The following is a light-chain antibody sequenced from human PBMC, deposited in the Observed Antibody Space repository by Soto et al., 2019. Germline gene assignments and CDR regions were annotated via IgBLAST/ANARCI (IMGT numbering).Light chain of an antibody. CDR1: GSDVGGYKY. V-gene: IGLV2-14*01. CDR3: SSYASSSPFV. CDR2: DVS. Sequence: QSVLTRPASVSGSPGQSITISCTGTGSDVGGYKYVSWYQQLPGKAPKLMIYDVSYRPSGVSDRFSGSKSGNSASLIISGLQAEDEADYYCSSYASSSPFVVGTGTKVTVL. J-gene: IGLJ1*01.